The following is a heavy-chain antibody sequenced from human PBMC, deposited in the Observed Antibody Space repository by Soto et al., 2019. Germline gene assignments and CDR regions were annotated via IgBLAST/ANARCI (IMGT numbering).Heavy chain of an antibody. Sequence: GGSLRLSCAASGFTFSTYAMAWVRQAPGKGLEWVANIKQDGSEKYYVDSVKGRFTISRDNAKNSLYLQMNSLRAEDTAVYYCARDRYSYYDFWSGSLPYYYYGMDVWGQGTTVTVS. CDR2: IKQDGSEK. CDR1: GFTFSTYA. CDR3: ARDRYSYYDFWSGSLPYYYYGMDV. V-gene: IGHV3-7*01. D-gene: IGHD3-3*01. J-gene: IGHJ6*02.